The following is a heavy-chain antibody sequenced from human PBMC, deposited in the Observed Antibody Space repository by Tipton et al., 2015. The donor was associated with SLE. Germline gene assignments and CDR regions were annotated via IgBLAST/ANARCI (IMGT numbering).Heavy chain of an antibody. CDR1: GFSFDDYA. V-gene: IGHV3-9*03. D-gene: IGHD3-16*01. CDR2: ISWNSRTL. CDR3: ARDRGSGSWTAVDY. Sequence: LSLTCAASGFSFDDYAMHWVRQAPGKGLEWVSGISWNSRTLGYADSVKGRFTISRDNAKNSLYLQMSSLRAEDMAFYYCARDRGSGSWTAVDYCGQGTMVTVSS. J-gene: IGHJ4*02.